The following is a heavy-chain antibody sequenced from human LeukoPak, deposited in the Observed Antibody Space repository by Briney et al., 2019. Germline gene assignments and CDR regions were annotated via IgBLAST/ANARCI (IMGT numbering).Heavy chain of an antibody. CDR3: AKGLRGNYDY. V-gene: IGHV3-23*01. J-gene: IGHJ4*02. D-gene: IGHD1-26*01. CDR1: GFTFNSYA. Sequence: PGGSLRLSCAASGFTFNSYAMAWVRQPPEKGLEWVSSTTDNGINTYYADSVKGRFTISRDNSKNTLYLQMNSLRAEDTAVYYCAKGLRGNYDYWGQGTLVTVSS. CDR2: TTDNGINT.